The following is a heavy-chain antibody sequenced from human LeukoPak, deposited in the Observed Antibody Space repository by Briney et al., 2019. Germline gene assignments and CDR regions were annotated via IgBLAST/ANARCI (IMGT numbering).Heavy chain of an antibody. J-gene: IGHJ4*02. Sequence: SETLSLTCTVSGGSISSYYWSWIRQPAGKGLEWIGRIYTSGSTNYNPSLKSRVTMSVDTSKNQFSLKLSSVTGADTAVYYCARERYYYYSSGYYYVLDYWGQGTLVTASS. CDR1: GGSISSYY. CDR3: ARERYYYYSSGYYYVLDY. V-gene: IGHV4-4*07. D-gene: IGHD3-22*01. CDR2: IYTSGST.